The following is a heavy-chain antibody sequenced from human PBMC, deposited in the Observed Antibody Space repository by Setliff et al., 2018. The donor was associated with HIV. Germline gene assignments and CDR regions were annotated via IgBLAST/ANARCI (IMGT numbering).Heavy chain of an antibody. D-gene: IGHD5-12*01. Sequence: SVKVSCKAAGGTFNNYVFSWVRKAPGRGLEWIGTIIPILDTTNYAQKSQDRVTITTDESTSTAYMELRSLRAEDTAVYYCAFSRRGFDYWGQGTLVTVSS. CDR2: IIPILDTT. CDR3: AFSRRGFDY. V-gene: IGHV1-69*11. CDR1: GGTFNNYV. J-gene: IGHJ4*02.